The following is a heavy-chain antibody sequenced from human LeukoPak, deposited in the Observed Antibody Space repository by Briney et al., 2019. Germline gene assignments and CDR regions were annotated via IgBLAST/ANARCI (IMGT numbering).Heavy chain of an antibody. CDR3: ARDKGERCLDH. CDR1: GTNFRASG. CDR2: IWSDGSQK. V-gene: IGHV3-33*01. Sequence: GGSLRLSCAASGTNFRASGMHWVRQAPDKGLEWVAMIWSDGSQKYYAESVEGRFTISRDNSRNTVDLQMNSLGAEDTAVYYCARDKGERCLDHWGQGTLVTVSS. J-gene: IGHJ4*02. D-gene: IGHD1-1*01.